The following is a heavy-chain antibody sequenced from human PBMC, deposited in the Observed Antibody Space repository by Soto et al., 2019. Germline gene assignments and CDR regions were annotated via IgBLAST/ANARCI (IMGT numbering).Heavy chain of an antibody. D-gene: IGHD1-26*01. V-gene: IGHV1-8*01. Sequence: ASVKVSCKASGYTFTSYDINWVRQATGQGLEWMGWMNPNSGNTGYAQKFQGRVTMTRNTSISTAYMELSSLRSEDTAVYYCARDSGSYYHYYYYGMDVCGQRTTVTVSS. J-gene: IGHJ6*02. CDR1: GYTFTSYD. CDR3: ARDSGSYYHYYYYGMDV. CDR2: MNPNSGNT.